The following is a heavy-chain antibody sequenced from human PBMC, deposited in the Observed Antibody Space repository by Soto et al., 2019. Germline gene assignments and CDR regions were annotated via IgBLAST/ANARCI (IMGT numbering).Heavy chain of an antibody. D-gene: IGHD6-25*01. CDR3: ARRARADYYAMDA. V-gene: IGHV3-64*01. Sequence: EVQLVESGGGLAQPGGSLRLSCAASGFTFSSDAMDWVRQAPGKGLEYVSGISSNGIGTYYASSVKGRFTISRDNSRDTVYLQMDSLRPADMAVYYCARRARADYYAMDAWGKGTTVPVS. J-gene: IGHJ6*03. CDR2: ISSNGIGT. CDR1: GFTFSSDA.